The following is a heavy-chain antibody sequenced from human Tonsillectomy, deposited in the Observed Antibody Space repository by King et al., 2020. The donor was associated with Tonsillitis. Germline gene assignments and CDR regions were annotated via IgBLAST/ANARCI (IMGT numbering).Heavy chain of an antibody. Sequence: QLVQSGAEVKKPGASVKVSCKASGYSFSSYGISWVRQAPGQGLEWMGWISGYIGNTNYPQKLQGRVTMTTDTTTSTDYMELRSLGSDDTAVYYCARLNGDLLYRFDPWGQGTLVTVSS. J-gene: IGHJ5*02. CDR2: ISGYIGNT. D-gene: IGHD3-10*01. CDR3: ARLNGDLLYRFDP. V-gene: IGHV1-18*04. CDR1: GYSFSSYG.